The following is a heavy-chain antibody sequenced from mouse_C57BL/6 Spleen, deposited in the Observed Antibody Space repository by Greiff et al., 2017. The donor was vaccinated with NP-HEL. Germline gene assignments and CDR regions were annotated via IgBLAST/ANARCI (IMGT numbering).Heavy chain of an antibody. Sequence: EVKLVESGGGLVKPGGSLKLSCAASGFTFSSYAMSWVRQTPEKRLEWVATISDGGSYTYYPDNVKGRFTISRDNAKNNLYLQMSHLKSEDTAMYYCARELRFYAMDYWGQGTSVTVSS. CDR3: ARELRFYAMDY. J-gene: IGHJ4*01. CDR1: GFTFSSYA. D-gene: IGHD1-1*01. V-gene: IGHV5-4*01. CDR2: ISDGGSYT.